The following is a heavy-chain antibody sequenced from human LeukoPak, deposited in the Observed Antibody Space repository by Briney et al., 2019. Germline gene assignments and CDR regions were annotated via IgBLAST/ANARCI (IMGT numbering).Heavy chain of an antibody. V-gene: IGHV4-39*01. CDR1: GGSIRGSNYY. CDR2: IYYSGST. CDR3: ARPGLVYFGELTYFDY. D-gene: IGHD3-10*01. J-gene: IGHJ4*02. Sequence: SETLSLTCTVSGGSIRGSNYYWGWIRQPPGKGLEWIGSIYYSGSTYYNPSLKSRVTISVDTSNNQFSLKLSSVTAADTAVYYCARPGLVYFGELTYFDYWGQGTLVTVSS.